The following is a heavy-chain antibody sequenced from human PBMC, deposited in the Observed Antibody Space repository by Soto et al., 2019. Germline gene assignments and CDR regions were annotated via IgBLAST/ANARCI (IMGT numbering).Heavy chain of an antibody. CDR3: AMTEVAATSSLPFDI. CDR2: ISGSGGST. V-gene: IGHV3-23*01. CDR1: GFTFSSYA. J-gene: IGHJ3*02. Sequence: GGSLRLSCAASGFTFSSYAMSWVRQAPGKGLEWVSAISGSGGSTYYADSVKGRFTISRDNSKNTLYLQMNSLRAEDTAVYYCAMTEVAATSSLPFDIWGKGTMVTVSS. D-gene: IGHD2-15*01.